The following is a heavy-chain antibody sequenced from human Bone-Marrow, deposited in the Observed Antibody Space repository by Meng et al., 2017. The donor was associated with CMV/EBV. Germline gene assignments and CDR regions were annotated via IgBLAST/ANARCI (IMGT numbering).Heavy chain of an antibody. CDR1: GYTFTGYY. D-gene: IGHD5-18*01. Sequence: ASVKVSCKASGYTFTGYYMHWVRQAPGQGLEWMGWINPNSGGTNYAQKFQGRVTMTRDTSISTAYMELSRLRSDDTAVYYCARDQGYSYGVYYYYYGMDVWGQGTTVTCSS. J-gene: IGHJ6*02. CDR3: ARDQGYSYGVYYYYYGMDV. CDR2: INPNSGGT. V-gene: IGHV1-2*02.